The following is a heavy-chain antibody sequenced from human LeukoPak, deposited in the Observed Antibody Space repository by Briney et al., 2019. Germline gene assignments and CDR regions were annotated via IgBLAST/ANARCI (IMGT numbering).Heavy chain of an antibody. CDR2: ISAYNGNT. Sequence: ASVKVSCKASGYTFTSYGISWVRQAPGQGLEWMGWISAYNGNTNYAQKLQGRVTMTTDTSTSTAYMELRSLRSDDTAVYYCARRLDIVVSIAFDIWGQGTMVIVSS. D-gene: IGHD5-12*01. CDR3: ARRLDIVVSIAFDI. V-gene: IGHV1-18*01. CDR1: GYTFTSYG. J-gene: IGHJ3*02.